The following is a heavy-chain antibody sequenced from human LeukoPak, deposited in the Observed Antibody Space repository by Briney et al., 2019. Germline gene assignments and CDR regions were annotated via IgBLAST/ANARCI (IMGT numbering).Heavy chain of an antibody. CDR1: GFTFSSHA. V-gene: IGHV3-30-3*01. Sequence: QPGRSLRLSCAASGFTFSSHAMHWVRQAPGKGLEWVGVISYDGSNKYYGDSAKGRFTITRDNSKNTLYVQMNSLRVEDTAVYYCARNPGRTLVVVTAVDYWGQGTLVTVSS. CDR3: ARNPGRTLVVVTAVDY. CDR2: ISYDGSNK. J-gene: IGHJ4*02. D-gene: IGHD2-21*02.